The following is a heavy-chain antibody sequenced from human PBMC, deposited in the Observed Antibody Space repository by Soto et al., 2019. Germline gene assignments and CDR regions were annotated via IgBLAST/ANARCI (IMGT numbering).Heavy chain of an antibody. Sequence: ASVKVSCKASGYTFTSYAMHWVRQAPGQRLEWMGWINAANGNTKYSQQFQGRVTITRDTSASTACMELSSLRSEDTAVYYCARDCSGGSCSDYWGQGTLVTVSS. CDR2: INAANGNT. J-gene: IGHJ4*02. CDR1: GYTFTSYA. CDR3: ARDCSGGSCSDY. D-gene: IGHD2-15*01. V-gene: IGHV1-3*01.